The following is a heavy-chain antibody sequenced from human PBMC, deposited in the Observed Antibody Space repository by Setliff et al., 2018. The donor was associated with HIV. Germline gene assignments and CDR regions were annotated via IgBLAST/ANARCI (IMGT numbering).Heavy chain of an antibody. D-gene: IGHD3-10*01. CDR2: IDHRGST. CDR1: SGSFSGYR. Sequence: SETLSLTCAVYSGSFSGYRWTWIRQPPGKGLEWIGEIDHRGSTTYNPSLRSRVTISVDTSKNQFSLKLSFVTAADTAVYYCARVGDYGSGGWFDPWGQGTLVTVSS. CDR3: ARVGDYGSGGWFDP. V-gene: IGHV4-34*01. J-gene: IGHJ5*02.